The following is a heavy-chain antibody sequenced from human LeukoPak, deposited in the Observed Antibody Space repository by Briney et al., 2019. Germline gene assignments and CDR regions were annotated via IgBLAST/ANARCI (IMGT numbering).Heavy chain of an antibody. V-gene: IGHV4-34*01. Sequence: SETLSLTCAVYGGSFSGYFWSWIRQPPRKGLGWIGEINHSGSTNYNPSLKSRVTISVDTSKNQFSLKLSSVTAADTAVYYCARAFRLRLLDYWGQGTLVTVSS. J-gene: IGHJ4*02. CDR3: ARAFRLRLLDY. CDR2: INHSGST. D-gene: IGHD5-18*01. CDR1: GGSFSGYF.